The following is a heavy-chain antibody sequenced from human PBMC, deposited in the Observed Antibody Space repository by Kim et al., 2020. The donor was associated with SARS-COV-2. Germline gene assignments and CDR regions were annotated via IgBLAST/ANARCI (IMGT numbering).Heavy chain of an antibody. CDR2: INHSGDST. V-gene: IGHV3-23*01. CDR1: GFTFSSYA. J-gene: IGHJ4*02. Sequence: GGSLRLSCAASGFTFSSYAMTWVRQVPGKGLEWVSSINHSGDSTYYADSVKGRLTISRDNSKNTLYLQMTSLRAEDTAIYFCARSPRGDILRYFDSLSSYYCDYWGQGTRVTVSS. CDR3: ARSPRGDILRYFDSLSSYYCDY. D-gene: IGHD3-9*01.